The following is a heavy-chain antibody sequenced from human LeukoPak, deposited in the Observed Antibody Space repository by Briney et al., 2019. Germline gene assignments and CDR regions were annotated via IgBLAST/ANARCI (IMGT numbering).Heavy chain of an antibody. CDR2: IWYDGSNK. V-gene: IGHV3-33*01. D-gene: IGHD2-15*01. CDR3: ARGAYCSGGSCPGAFDI. J-gene: IGHJ3*02. CDR1: GFAFSTFA. Sequence: GGSLRLSCAASGFAFSTFAMYWVHQAPGKGLEWVAVIWYDGSNKYYADSVKGRFTISRDNSKNTLYLQMNSLRAEDTAVYYCARGAYCSGGSCPGAFDIWGQGTMVTVSS.